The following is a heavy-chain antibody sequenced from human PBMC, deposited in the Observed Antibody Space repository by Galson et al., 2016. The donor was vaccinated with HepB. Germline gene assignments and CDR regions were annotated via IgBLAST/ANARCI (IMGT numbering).Heavy chain of an antibody. V-gene: IGHV3-11*04. CDR3: ARARVPRSYGPSYYLDY. CDR2: MSGSGSTV. Sequence: SLRLSCAASGFSFSDHFMAWIRQAPGKGLEWISHMSGSGSTVYYADSVKGRFTISRDNAKDSLYLQVNSLRAEDTAMYYCARARVPRSYGPSYYLDYWGQGTLVTVSS. J-gene: IGHJ4*02. CDR1: GFSFSDHF. D-gene: IGHD4-17*01.